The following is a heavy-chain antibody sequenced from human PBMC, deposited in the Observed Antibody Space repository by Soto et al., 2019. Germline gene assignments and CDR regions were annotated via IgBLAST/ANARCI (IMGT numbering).Heavy chain of an antibody. D-gene: IGHD3-16*01. J-gene: IGHJ4*02. Sequence: QITLKESGPTPVKPTQTLTLTCTFSGFSLGTSEVSVGWIRQPPGKALEWLALIYSDDDKRYSPSLKSRLTLTQDTSKNQVVLTMTNMDPVDTATYYCAHHKRGRGGDYWGQGTLVTVSS. V-gene: IGHV2-5*02. CDR1: GFSLGTSEVS. CDR2: IYSDDDK. CDR3: AHHKRGRGGDY.